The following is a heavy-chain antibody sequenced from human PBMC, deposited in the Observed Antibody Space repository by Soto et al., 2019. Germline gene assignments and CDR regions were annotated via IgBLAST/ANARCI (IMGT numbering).Heavy chain of an antibody. CDR2: IYYSGST. CDR1: GGSISSGDYY. V-gene: IGHV4-30-4*01. D-gene: IGHD5-12*01. J-gene: IGHJ6*02. Sequence: QVQLQESGPGLVKPSQTLSLTCTVSGGSISSGDYYWSWIRQPPGKGLEWIGYIYYSGSTYYHPSLQSRVTISVDTSKNQFSLKLSSVTAADTAVYYSARDGGGYVRPGYHYGLDVWGQGTTVTVSS. CDR3: ARDGGGYVRPGYHYGLDV.